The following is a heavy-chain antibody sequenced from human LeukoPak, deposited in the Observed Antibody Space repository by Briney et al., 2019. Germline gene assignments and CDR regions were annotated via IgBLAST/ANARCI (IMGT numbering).Heavy chain of an antibody. CDR1: GYSISSGYY. D-gene: IGHD6-13*01. V-gene: IGHV4-38-2*02. Sequence: SETLSLTCTVSGYSISSGYYWGWIRQPPGKGLEWIGSIYLTGTTYYNPSLKSRDTISVDTSNNQFSLKLNSVTAADTAVYYCARVAPGELEAAEDYWGQGTLVTVSS. J-gene: IGHJ4*02. CDR3: ARVAPGELEAAEDY. CDR2: IYLTGTT.